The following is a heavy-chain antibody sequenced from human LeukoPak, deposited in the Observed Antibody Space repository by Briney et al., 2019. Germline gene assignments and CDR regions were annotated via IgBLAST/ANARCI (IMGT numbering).Heavy chain of an antibody. CDR3: ARGYYGSKSSSFDP. Sequence: GASVKVSCKASGYTFTSYDINWVRQATGQGLEWLGWMNPNSGNTGYAQNFQGRVTMTRDTSIDTAYMELTSLRYEDTAVYYCARGYYGSKSSSFDPWGQGTLVTVSS. V-gene: IGHV1-8*01. CDR1: GYTFTSYD. CDR2: MNPNSGNT. D-gene: IGHD3-10*01. J-gene: IGHJ5*02.